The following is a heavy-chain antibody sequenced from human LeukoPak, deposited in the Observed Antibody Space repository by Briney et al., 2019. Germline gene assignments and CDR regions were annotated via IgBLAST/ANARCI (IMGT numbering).Heavy chain of an antibody. CDR3: ARGGVVNNTPRFDP. D-gene: IGHD1-14*01. J-gene: IGHJ5*02. Sequence: PSETLSLTCTVSHGSIRSGGYYWSWLRQHPEKGLEWIGHIYHTGSTHYNASLKSRLTMSVDTSRNQFSLRLDSVTVADTAVYYRARGGVVNNTPRFDPWGQGTLVIVSS. V-gene: IGHV4-31*03. CDR2: IYHTGST. CDR1: HGSIRSGGYY.